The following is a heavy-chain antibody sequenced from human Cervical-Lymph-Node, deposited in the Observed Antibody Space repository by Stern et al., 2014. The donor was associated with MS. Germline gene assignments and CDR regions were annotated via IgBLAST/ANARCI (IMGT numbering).Heavy chain of an antibody. J-gene: IGHJ5*02. D-gene: IGHD6-13*01. CDR1: GYTLTNFP. Sequence: QVQLVQSGSELKKPGASVKLSCKTSGYTLTNFPMNWVRQAPGQGLEWMGWINTDTGSPKYAQGFTGRFVFSLDPSVSTTYLQINDLKAADTAVYVRGGIQKQQLGKLDTWGQGTLVSVSS. CDR2: INTDTGSP. V-gene: IGHV7-4-1*02. CDR3: GGIQKQQLGKLDT.